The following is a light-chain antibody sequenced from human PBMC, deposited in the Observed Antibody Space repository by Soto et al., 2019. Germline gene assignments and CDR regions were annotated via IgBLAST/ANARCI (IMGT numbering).Light chain of an antibody. CDR1: SSDIGGYNY. Sequence: QSALTQPPSVSGSPGQSITISCIGTSSDIGGYNYVSWYQQHPGKAPKLIIYDVNNRPSGVSHRFSGSKSGNTASLTISGRQAEDEVDYDCSSHASSSPRVFGGGTKVTV. J-gene: IGLJ2*01. V-gene: IGLV2-14*01. CDR2: DVN. CDR3: SSHASSSPRV.